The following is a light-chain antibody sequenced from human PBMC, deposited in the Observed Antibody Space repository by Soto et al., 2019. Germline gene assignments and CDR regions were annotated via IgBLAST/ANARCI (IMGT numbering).Light chain of an antibody. CDR2: AAS. J-gene: IGKJ5*01. V-gene: IGKV1-27*01. Sequence: DIQMTQSPSSLSASVGDRVTITCRASQGISNYLAWYQQKPGKVPKLLIYAASTLQSWVPSRFSGSGSGTDFTLTISNLQPEDVATYYCQKYKSAPRPFGQGTRLEIK. CDR1: QGISNY. CDR3: QKYKSAPRP.